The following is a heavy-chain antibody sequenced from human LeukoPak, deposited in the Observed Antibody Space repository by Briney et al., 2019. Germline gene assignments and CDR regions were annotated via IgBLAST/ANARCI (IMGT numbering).Heavy chain of an antibody. CDR1: GFTFSNAW. V-gene: IGHV3-15*01. Sequence: GGSLRLSCAASGFTFSNAWMSWVRQAPGKGLEWVGRIKSITDGGTTDYAAPVKGRFTISRYDSKNTLYLQMNSLKTEDTAVYYCTTDQAMAPYWGQGTLVTVSS. J-gene: IGHJ4*02. D-gene: IGHD5-18*01. CDR3: TTDQAMAPY. CDR2: IKSITDGGTT.